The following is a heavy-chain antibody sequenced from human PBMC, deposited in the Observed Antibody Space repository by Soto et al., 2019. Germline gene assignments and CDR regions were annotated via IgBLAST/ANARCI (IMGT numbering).Heavy chain of an antibody. CDR3: AYLVYDSSGYYEVDAFDI. D-gene: IGHD3-22*01. Sequence: GGSLRLSCAASGFTFSSYAMHWVRQAPGKGLEWVAVISYDGSNKYYADSVKGRFTISRDNSKNTLYLQMNSLRAEDTAVYYCAYLVYDSSGYYEVDAFDIWGQGTMVTVSS. CDR2: ISYDGSNK. V-gene: IGHV3-30-3*01. J-gene: IGHJ3*02. CDR1: GFTFSSYA.